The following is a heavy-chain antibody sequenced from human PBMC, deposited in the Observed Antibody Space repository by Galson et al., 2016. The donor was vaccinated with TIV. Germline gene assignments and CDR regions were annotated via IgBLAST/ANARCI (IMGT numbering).Heavy chain of an antibody. CDR2: TYYRSKWYN. CDR1: GDSVSSDSAA. V-gene: IGHV6-1*01. D-gene: IGHD3-3*01. J-gene: IGHJ4*02. CDR3: ARATPSVFGVVMTLDY. Sequence: CAISGDSVSSDSAAWNWIRQSPSRGLERLGRTYYRSKWYNDYAVAVKSRITITPDTSKNQFSLQLTSVTPEDTAVYYCARATPSVFGVVMTLDYWGQGTQVTVSS.